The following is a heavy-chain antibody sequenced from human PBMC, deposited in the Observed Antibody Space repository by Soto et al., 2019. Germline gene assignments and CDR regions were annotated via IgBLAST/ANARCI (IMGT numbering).Heavy chain of an antibody. V-gene: IGHV1-3*01. J-gene: IGHJ4*02. D-gene: IGHD6-19*01. CDR2: INAVDDTT. CDR3: PRGGVYRSAWYGGDY. CDR1: GYTFTAYA. Sequence: QVQLVQSGAEMKKPGASVTVSCKASGYTFTAYAVHWLRQAPGQRPEWMGCINAVDDTTKYSQRFQGRVIITRDTSASTVYMDLSSLTSEDTAVYYCPRGGVYRSAWYGGDYWGQGTPVTVSS.